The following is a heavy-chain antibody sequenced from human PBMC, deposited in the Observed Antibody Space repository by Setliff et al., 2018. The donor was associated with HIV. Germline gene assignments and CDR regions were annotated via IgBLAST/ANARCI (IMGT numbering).Heavy chain of an antibody. Sequence: SETLSLTCAVSGGSTNNYYLTWIRQPPGKELEWIGSVSNGGDTNYHPSLKSRVTISVDTSKNQFSLKRRSVTAADTAVYYCAREDIAVASAFDIWGQGTMVTVSS. CDR1: GGSTNNYY. J-gene: IGHJ3*02. V-gene: IGHV4-4*08. D-gene: IGHD6-19*01. CDR3: AREDIAVASAFDI. CDR2: VSNGGDT.